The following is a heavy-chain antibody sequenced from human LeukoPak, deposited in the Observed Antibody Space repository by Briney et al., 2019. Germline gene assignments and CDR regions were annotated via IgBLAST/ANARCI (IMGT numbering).Heavy chain of an antibody. V-gene: IGHV1-2*02. CDR3: ARGVLLQGRGAFDI. Sequence: ASVKVSCKASGYTFTDYYIHWVRQAPGQGLEWMGWINPNSGGTNSAQKFQGRVTMTRDTSISTAYMELSRLRSDDTAVYYCARGVLLQGRGAFDIWGQGAMVTVSS. D-gene: IGHD1-26*01. J-gene: IGHJ3*02. CDR1: GYTFTDYY. CDR2: INPNSGGT.